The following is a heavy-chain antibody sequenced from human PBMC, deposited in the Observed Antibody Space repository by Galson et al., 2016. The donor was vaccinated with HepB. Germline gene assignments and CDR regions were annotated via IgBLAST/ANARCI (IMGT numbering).Heavy chain of an antibody. D-gene: IGHD2-2*01. Sequence: SLRPSCEASGFTFRNSGVTCGRQAPGKGLEVVTSISRCGDSTDYADSVKGRFTISRDNSNNTLSLQMNSLTADDTAIYYCVQGSTAPAVWGKGTTVTVSS. CDR2: ISRCGDST. CDR3: VQGSTAPAV. V-gene: IGHV3-23*01. CDR1: GFTFRNSG. J-gene: IGHJ6*04.